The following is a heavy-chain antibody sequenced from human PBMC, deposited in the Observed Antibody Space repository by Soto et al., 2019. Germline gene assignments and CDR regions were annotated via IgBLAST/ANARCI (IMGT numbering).Heavy chain of an antibody. CDR1: GCSISGFY. V-gene: IGHV4-4*07. D-gene: IGHD2-21*01. J-gene: IGHJ4*02. CDR2: IYSSGAT. Sequence: SETLSLTCTVAGCSISGFYWGGVRQPAGKGLEWIGRIYSSGATKYNPSFRNRVTMSVATSTDQYSLNLASMTAADTAVYFCARGPFCGNECYVDVWGQGAQGTVS. CDR3: ARGPFCGNECYVDV.